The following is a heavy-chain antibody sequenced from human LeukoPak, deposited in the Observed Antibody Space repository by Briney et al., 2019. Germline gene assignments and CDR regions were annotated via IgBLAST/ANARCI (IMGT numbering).Heavy chain of an antibody. V-gene: IGHV1-2*02. Sequence: ASVKVSCKASGYTFTCYYMHWVGQAPGQGLEWMGWLNPNSGGTNYAQKFQGRVTMTRDASISTAYLELSRLRADDTAVYYCARNPTVSGRQRGFDPWGQGTLVTVSS. D-gene: IGHD6-19*01. J-gene: IGHJ5*02. CDR2: LNPNSGGT. CDR3: ARNPTVSGRQRGFDP. CDR1: GYTFTCYY.